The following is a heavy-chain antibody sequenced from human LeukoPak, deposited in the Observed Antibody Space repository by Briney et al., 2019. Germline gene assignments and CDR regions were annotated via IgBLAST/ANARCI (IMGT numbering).Heavy chain of an antibody. Sequence: GGSLRLSCAASGFTFDDYAMHWVRQAPGKGLEWVSGISWNGGSIGYADSVKGRFTISRDNAKNSQYLQMNSLRAEDMALYYCAKDKSQLWLGGTFDYWGQGTLVTVSS. CDR3: AKDKSQLWLGGTFDY. CDR2: ISWNGGSI. CDR1: GFTFDDYA. D-gene: IGHD5-18*01. J-gene: IGHJ4*02. V-gene: IGHV3-9*03.